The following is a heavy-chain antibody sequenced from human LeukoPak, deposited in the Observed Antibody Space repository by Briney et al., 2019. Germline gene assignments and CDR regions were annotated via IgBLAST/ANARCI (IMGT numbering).Heavy chain of an antibody. V-gene: IGHV1-8*02. CDR2: MNPNSGNT. CDR3: ARVLSDTGAFDI. D-gene: IGHD3-9*01. CDR1: GYTFTSYG. J-gene: IGHJ3*02. Sequence: GASVKVSCKASGYTFTSYGISWVRQATGQGLEWMGWMNPNSGNTGYAQKFQGRVTMTRNTSISTAYMGLSSLRSEDTAVYYCARVLSDTGAFDIWGQGTMVTVSS.